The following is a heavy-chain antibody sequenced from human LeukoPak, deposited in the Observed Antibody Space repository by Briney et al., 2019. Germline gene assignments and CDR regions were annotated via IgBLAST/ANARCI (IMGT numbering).Heavy chain of an antibody. V-gene: IGHV3-11*06. CDR2: ISNSGSHT. D-gene: IGHD6-13*01. CDR1: GFTFSDYY. CDR3: ARVGSIAAAGTPDY. J-gene: IGHJ4*02. Sequence: GGSLRPSCAASGFTFSDYYMSWIRQAPGKGLEWVSYISNSGSHTSYADSVKGRFTISRDNAKNSLSLQVNRLRADDTAVYYCARVGSIAAAGTPDYWGQGTLVTVSS.